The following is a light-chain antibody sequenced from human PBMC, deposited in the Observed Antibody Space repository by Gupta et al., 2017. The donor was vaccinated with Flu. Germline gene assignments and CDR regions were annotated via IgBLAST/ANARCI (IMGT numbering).Light chain of an antibody. J-gene: IGKJ1*01. CDR1: QSSSDW. CDR3: HQYYSYPRT. Sequence: PSTLSASVGDRVTITCRASQSSSDWLAWYQQKPGKTPKLLIYKASTLHSGVPSRFSGSGSGTEFNLTISRLQPDDFASYYCHQYYSYPRTFGQGTKVQIK. V-gene: IGKV1-5*03. CDR2: KAS.